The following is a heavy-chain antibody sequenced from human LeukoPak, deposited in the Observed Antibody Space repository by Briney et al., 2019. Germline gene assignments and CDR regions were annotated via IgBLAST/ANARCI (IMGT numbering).Heavy chain of an antibody. CDR1: GFTLGSHD. D-gene: IGHD5-18*01. Sequence: PGVSLRLSCTASGFTLGSHDMHWVRQIPGQGLEGVAAVSSGFHAFFADSVQGRFNVSREDARNSLYLQMNSLRAGDTAVYYCVRGARGYHYNYFDYWGQGTLVTVSS. CDR3: VRGARGYHYNYFDY. CDR2: VSSGFHA. J-gene: IGHJ4*02. V-gene: IGHV3-13*01.